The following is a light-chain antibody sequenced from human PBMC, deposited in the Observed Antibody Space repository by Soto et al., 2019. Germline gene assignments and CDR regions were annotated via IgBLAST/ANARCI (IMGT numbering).Light chain of an antibody. CDR1: QSVTTF. V-gene: IGKV1-39*01. Sequence: DIQMTQSPSSLSASVGDRVTISCRTSQSVTTFLNWYQQKPGDAPKLLIYRASTLHTGIPSRFSGSGYGADFVLTISSLQPEDFATYYCQQSYNSPRTFGLGTKV. CDR2: RAS. CDR3: QQSYNSPRT. J-gene: IGKJ1*01.